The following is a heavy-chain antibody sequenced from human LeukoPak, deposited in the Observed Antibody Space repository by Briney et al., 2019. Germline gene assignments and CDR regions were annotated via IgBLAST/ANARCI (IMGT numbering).Heavy chain of an antibody. Sequence: PGGSLRLSCAASGFTFSGSAMHWVRQASGKGLEWVGRIRPKSNNYATTYGASVKGRFTISRDDSKNTAYLQMNSLKTEDTAVYYCANYDNSGNYYVNYWGQGNLVTVSS. CDR2: IRPKSNNYAT. V-gene: IGHV3-73*01. CDR1: GFTFSGSA. D-gene: IGHD3-22*01. CDR3: ANYDNSGNYYVNY. J-gene: IGHJ4*02.